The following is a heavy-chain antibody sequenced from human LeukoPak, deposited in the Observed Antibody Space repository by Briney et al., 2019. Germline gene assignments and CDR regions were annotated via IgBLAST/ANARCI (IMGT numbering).Heavy chain of an antibody. J-gene: IGHJ4*02. CDR2: ISDDGSNK. D-gene: IGHD3-9*01. Sequence: PGGSLRLSCAASGFTFSSYAMHWVRQAPGKGLEWVAVISDDGSNKFYADSVKGRLTISRANSRTTLHLQMNSLRAEDTAVYSCAKASLRYFDWFSDYWGQGTLVTVSS. CDR3: AKASLRYFDWFSDY. CDR1: GFTFSSYA. V-gene: IGHV3-30*18.